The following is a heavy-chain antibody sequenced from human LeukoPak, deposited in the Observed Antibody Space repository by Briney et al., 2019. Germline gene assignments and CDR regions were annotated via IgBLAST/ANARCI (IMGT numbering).Heavy chain of an antibody. J-gene: IGHJ5*02. CDR2: MNPNSGNT. CDR3: ARGYYDILTGVNWFDP. V-gene: IGHV1-8*02. Sequence: ASVKVSCKASGYTFTGYYMHWVRQATGQGLEWMGWMNPNSGNTGYAQKFQGRVTMTRNTSISTAYMELSSLRSEDTAVYYCARGYYDILTGVNWFDPWGQGTLVTVSS. CDR1: GYTFTGYY. D-gene: IGHD3-9*01.